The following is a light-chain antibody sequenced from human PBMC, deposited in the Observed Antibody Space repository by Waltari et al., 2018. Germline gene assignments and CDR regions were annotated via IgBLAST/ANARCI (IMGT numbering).Light chain of an antibody. CDR1: QSRLYSSNNKNS. Sequence: DIVMPQSPDSLAVSLGARATINCKSSQSRLYSSNNKNSLAWYQQKPGQPPKLLIYWASSRESGVPDRFSASGSGTDFTLTISSLQAEDVAVYYCQQYYSTPLTFGGGTKVEIK. V-gene: IGKV4-1*01. J-gene: IGKJ4*01. CDR2: WAS. CDR3: QQYYSTPLT.